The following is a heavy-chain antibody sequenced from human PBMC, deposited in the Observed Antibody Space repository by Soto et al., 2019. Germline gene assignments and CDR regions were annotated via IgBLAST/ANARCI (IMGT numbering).Heavy chain of an antibody. CDR2: ISYDGSNK. V-gene: IGHV3-30-3*01. Sequence: QVQLVESGGGVVQPGRSLRLSCAASGFTFSSYAMHWVRQAPGKGLEWVAVISYDGSNKYYADSVKGRSTISRDNSKNALYLQINSLRAEATAVYYSARPHVGKIGYPFDYWGQGTLVTVSS. J-gene: IGHJ4*02. D-gene: IGHD1-26*01. CDR3: ARPHVGKIGYPFDY. CDR1: GFTFSSYA.